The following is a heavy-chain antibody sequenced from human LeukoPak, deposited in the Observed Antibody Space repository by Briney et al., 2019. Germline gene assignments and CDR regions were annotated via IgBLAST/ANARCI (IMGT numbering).Heavy chain of an antibody. J-gene: IGHJ4*02. CDR1: GGSISSGSYY. CDR2: IYTSGST. D-gene: IGHD3-10*01. Sequence: SETLSHTCTVSGGSISSGSYYWSWIRQPAGKGLEWIGRIYTSGSTNYNPSLKSRVTISVDTSKNQFSLKLSSVTAADTAVYYCARGRASDYWGQGTLVTVSS. CDR3: ARGRASDY. V-gene: IGHV4-61*02.